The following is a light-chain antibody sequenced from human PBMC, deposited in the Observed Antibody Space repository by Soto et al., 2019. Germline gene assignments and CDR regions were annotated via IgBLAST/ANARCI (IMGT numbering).Light chain of an antibody. V-gene: IGKV3-15*01. CDR3: QQHDQGWT. Sequence: EMVMTQSPATLSVSLGERATLSCRASQSVRTKLVWYQQKPGQAPRLLIYGASTRATGIPARFSGSGSGTEFTLSISSLQSEDFEVYYCQQHDQGWTVGQGNKVEIK. J-gene: IGKJ1*01. CDR1: QSVRTK. CDR2: GAS.